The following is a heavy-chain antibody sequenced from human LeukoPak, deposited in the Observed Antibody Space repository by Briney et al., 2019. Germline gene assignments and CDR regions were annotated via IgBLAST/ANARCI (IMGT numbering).Heavy chain of an antibody. Sequence: GGSLRLSCAASGSSVSDYYMSWIRQTPGKGLEWVSYLSGTTGYTNSADSVKGRFTISRDNARNSLYLQMNSLRAEDTAVYYCARGTSPNSGNYAYWGQGTLVTVSS. CDR3: ARGTSPNSGNYAY. CDR1: GSSVSDYY. CDR2: LSGTTGYT. V-gene: IGHV3-11*06. D-gene: IGHD1-26*01. J-gene: IGHJ4*02.